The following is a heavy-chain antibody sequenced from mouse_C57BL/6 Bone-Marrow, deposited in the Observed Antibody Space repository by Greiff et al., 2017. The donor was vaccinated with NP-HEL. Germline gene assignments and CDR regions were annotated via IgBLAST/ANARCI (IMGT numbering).Heavy chain of an antibody. V-gene: IGHV1-64*01. Sequence: QVQLQQPGAELVKPGASVKLSCKASGYTFTSYWMHWVKQRPGQGLEWIGMIHPNSGSTNYNEKFKSKATLTVDKSSSTAYMQLSSLTSEDSAVYYCATMVTTDYAMDYWGQGTSVTVSS. CDR1: GYTFTSYW. D-gene: IGHD2-2*01. CDR2: IHPNSGST. J-gene: IGHJ4*01. CDR3: ATMVTTDYAMDY.